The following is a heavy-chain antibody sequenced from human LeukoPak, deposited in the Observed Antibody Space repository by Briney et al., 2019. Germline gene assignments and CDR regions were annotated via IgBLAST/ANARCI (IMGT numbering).Heavy chain of an antibody. CDR3: ARRYSYYYYGMDV. V-gene: IGHV4-34*01. Sequence: SETLSLTCAVYGGSFSGYYWSWIRQPPGKGLEWIGEINHSGSTNYNPSLKSRVTISVDTSKNQFSLKLSSVTAADPAVYYCARRYSYYYYGMDVWGQGTTVTVSS. CDR1: GGSFSGYY. J-gene: IGHJ6*02. CDR2: INHSGST. D-gene: IGHD5-18*01.